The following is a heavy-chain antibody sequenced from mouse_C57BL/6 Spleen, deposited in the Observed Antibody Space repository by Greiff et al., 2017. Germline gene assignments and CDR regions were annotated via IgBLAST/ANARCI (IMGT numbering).Heavy chain of an antibody. D-gene: IGHD1-1*01. CDR2: ISYDGSN. V-gene: IGHV3-6*01. CDR1: GYSITSGYY. Sequence: EVQLVESGPGLVKPSQSLSLTCSVTGYSITSGYYWNWIRQFPGNKLEWMGYISYDGSNNYNPSLKNRISITRDTSTNQLFLKLNSVTTEDTATYYCARNHYYGSSYGYFDVGGTGTTVTVSS. CDR3: ARNHYYGSSYGYFDV. J-gene: IGHJ1*03.